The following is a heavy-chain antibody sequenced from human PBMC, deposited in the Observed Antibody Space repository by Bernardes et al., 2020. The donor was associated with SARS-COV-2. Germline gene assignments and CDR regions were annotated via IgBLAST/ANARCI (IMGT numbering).Heavy chain of an antibody. J-gene: IGHJ4*02. CDR2: IFRTGTS. CDR3: ARVAVISARIIDS. D-gene: IGHD6-6*01. CDR1: GDSISRGSFY. V-gene: IGHV4-61*09. Sequence: SETLSLTCSVSGDSISRGSFYWSWIRQPAGKGLEWIGHIFRTGTSNYSPSLRGRVSLSVDTSRNQFSLKLTSVTAADTAVYFCARVAVISARIIDSWGQGALVTVSS.